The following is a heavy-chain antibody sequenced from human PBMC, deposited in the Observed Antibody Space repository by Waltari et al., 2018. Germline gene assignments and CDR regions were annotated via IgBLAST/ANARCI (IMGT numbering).Heavy chain of an antibody. Sequence: EVQLVESGGGLVQPGGSLRLSCAASGFTFSSYSMNWVRQAPGKGLEWVSYISSSSSTIYYADSVKGRFTISRDNAKNSLYLQMNSLRAEDTAVYYCARDYGSGSYYWFDPWGQGTLVTVSS. V-gene: IGHV3-48*04. CDR2: ISSSSSTI. J-gene: IGHJ5*02. CDR1: GFTFSSYS. CDR3: ARDYGSGSYYWFDP. D-gene: IGHD3-10*01.